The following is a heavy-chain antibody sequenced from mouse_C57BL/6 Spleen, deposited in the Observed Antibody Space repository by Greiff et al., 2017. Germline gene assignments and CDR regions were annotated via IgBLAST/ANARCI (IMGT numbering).Heavy chain of an antibody. D-gene: IGHD1-1*01. CDR3: TTRDGSFYFDY. Sequence: QVQLQQSGAELVRPGASVTLSCKASGYTFTDYEMHWVKQTPVHGLEWIGAIDPETGGTAYNQKFKGKAILTADKSSSTAYMELRSLTSEDSAVYYCTTRDGSFYFDYWGQGTTLTVSS. V-gene: IGHV1-15*01. CDR2: IDPETGGT. CDR1: GYTFTDYE. J-gene: IGHJ2*01.